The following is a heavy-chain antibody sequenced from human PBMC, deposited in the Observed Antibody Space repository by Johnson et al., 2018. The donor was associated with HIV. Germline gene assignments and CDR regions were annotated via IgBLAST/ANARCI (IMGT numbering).Heavy chain of an antibody. V-gene: IGHV3-30-3*01. J-gene: IGHJ3*02. CDR3: ARSQYYNFWSGYGHEAFDI. CDR2: ISYDGNND. D-gene: IGHD3-3*01. Sequence: VQLVESGGGVVQPGRSLRLSCAASRFTFRSYAMHWVRQAPGKGLEWVAVISYDGNNDYYVDSMKGRFTISRDNSKNTLYLQMNSLRAEDTAVYYCARSQYYNFWSGYGHEAFDIWGQGTMVTVSS. CDR1: RFTFRSYA.